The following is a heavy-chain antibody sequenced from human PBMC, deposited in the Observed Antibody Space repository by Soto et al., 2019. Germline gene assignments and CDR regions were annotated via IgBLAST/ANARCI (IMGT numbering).Heavy chain of an antibody. CDR3: ATRSWLLYAFAI. V-gene: IGHV4-34*01. CDR1: GGSFIGYY. D-gene: IGHD3-3*01. J-gene: IGHJ3*02. CDR2: INHSGST. Sequence: SETLSLTCAVYGGSFIGYYWSWIRQPPGKGLEWIGEINHSGSTNYNPSLKSRVTIPVDTSKNQFSLTLSSVTAADTAVYYCATRSWLLYAFAIWGQVTKVTVSS.